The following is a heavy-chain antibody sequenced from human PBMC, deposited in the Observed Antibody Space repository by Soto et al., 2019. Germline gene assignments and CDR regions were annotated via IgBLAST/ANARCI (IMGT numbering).Heavy chain of an antibody. Sequence: TLSLTCTVSGGSISSGGYYWSWIRQHPGKGLEWIGYIYYSGSTYYNPSLKSRVTISVDTSKNQFSLKLSSVTAAHTAVYYWALVSSAVYNCCDPLGQGTLVTVSS. CDR3: ALVSSAVYNCCDP. V-gene: IGHV4-31*03. CDR2: IYYSGST. J-gene: IGHJ5*02. D-gene: IGHD6-25*01. CDR1: GGSISSGGYY.